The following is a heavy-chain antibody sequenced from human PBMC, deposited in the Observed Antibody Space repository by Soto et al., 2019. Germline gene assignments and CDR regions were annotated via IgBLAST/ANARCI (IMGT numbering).Heavy chain of an antibody. D-gene: IGHD3-9*01. CDR3: AREDDTTGHYSWFDP. CDR1: GTTFDSFT. V-gene: IGHV1-69*13. J-gene: IGHJ5*02. Sequence: GASVKVSCKPSGTTFDSFTFAWVRQAPGQGLEWLGGFVPMFASATIAQRFQGRVRITADASTGTGYMELSDLRSDDSAIYYCAREDDTTGHYSWFDPWGPGTLVTVSS. CDR2: FVPMFASA.